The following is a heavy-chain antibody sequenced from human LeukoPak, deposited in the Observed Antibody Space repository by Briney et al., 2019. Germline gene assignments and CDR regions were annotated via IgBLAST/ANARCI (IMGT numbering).Heavy chain of an antibody. CDR2: IYPGDSGT. CDR1: GYSFTRYL. J-gene: IGHJ3*02. Sequence: GESLKISCKGSGYSFTRYLIGWVRQMPVKGLEWMGIIYPGDSGTRYSPSFQGQVTISADKSISTAYLQWSSLKASDTAMYYCARQYAFDIWGQGTMVTVSS. V-gene: IGHV5-51*01. CDR3: ARQYAFDI.